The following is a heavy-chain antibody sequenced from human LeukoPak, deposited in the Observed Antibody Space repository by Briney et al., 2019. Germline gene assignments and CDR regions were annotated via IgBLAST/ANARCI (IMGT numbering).Heavy chain of an antibody. D-gene: IGHD6-6*01. CDR2: INPNRGDT. J-gene: IGHJ4*02. V-gene: IGHV1-2*02. CDR3: VRSAPSSLLDY. Sequence: ASVKVSCKTSGYSFTGSYINWVRQAPGQGLEWMGWINPNRGDTNYAQKFQGRVTMSRDTYLSTAYMTLSRLTSDDTAVYFCVRSAPSSLLDYWGQGTLVTVSS. CDR1: GYSFTGSY.